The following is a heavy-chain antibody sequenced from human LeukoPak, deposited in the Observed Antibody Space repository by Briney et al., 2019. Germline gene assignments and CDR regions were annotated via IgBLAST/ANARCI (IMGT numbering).Heavy chain of an antibody. CDR1: GFTFSTYN. V-gene: IGHV3-21*04. J-gene: IGHJ4*02. D-gene: IGHD1-26*01. CDR2: ISGSSSYI. Sequence: GGSLRLSCAASGFTFSTYNMNWVRQAPGKGLEWVSSISGSSSYIYYADSVKGRFSISRDNAKNSLYLQMNSLRAEDTALYYCASGGIYYGAAFDFWGQGSLVTVSA. CDR3: ASGGIYYGAAFDF.